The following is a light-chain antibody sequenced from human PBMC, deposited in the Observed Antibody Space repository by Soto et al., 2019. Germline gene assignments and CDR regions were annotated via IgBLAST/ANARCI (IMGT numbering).Light chain of an antibody. V-gene: IGKV3-11*01. J-gene: IGKJ3*01. CDR2: DAS. CDR3: QQRSNWPGA. Sequence: EIVLTQSPATLSLSPGERATLSCRASQSVSSYLAWYQQKPGQGPRLLIYDASNRATGIPARFSGSGFGTVFTLTISSLEPEDFAVYFCQQRSNWPGAFGPGTKVDIK. CDR1: QSVSSY.